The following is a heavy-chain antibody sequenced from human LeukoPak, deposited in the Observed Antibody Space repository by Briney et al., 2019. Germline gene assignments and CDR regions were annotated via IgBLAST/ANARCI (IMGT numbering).Heavy chain of an antibody. CDR2: INHSGRT. D-gene: IGHD3-22*01. V-gene: IGHV4-34*01. CDR1: GGSFSGYY. Sequence: PSETLSLTCAVYGGSFSGYYWGWIRQPPGTGLEWIGEINHSGRTNYNPTLKSRVTISVDTSKNQFSLKLSAVTAADTAVYYCSRAESYDSSGYSNWGQGTLVTVSS. CDR3: SRAESYDSSGYSN. J-gene: IGHJ4*02.